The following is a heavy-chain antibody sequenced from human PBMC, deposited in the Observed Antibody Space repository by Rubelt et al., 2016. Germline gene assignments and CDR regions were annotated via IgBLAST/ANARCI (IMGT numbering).Heavy chain of an antibody. Sequence: EVQLVESGGGLVKPGGSLRLSCAASGFTFSNYAMSWVRQAPGKGPEWVSSVTGDGRGTYYADAVRGRFTISKDIFKSTLFLQRNSLRADDTAVYYCAKDSPYDSSAGGPCDHWGQGTLVTVSS. CDR2: VTGDGRGT. CDR3: AKDSPYDSSAGGPCDH. J-gene: IGHJ4*02. V-gene: IGHV3-23*04. D-gene: IGHD3-22*01. CDR1: GFTFSNYA.